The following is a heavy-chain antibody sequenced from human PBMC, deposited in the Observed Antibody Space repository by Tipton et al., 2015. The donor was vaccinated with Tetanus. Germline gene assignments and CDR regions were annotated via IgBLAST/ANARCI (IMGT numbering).Heavy chain of an antibody. Sequence: SLRLSCAASGFTFSNYAMSWVRQAPGKGLEWLSSIRDSGTITYYADSVKGRFTISRDNFKNTLNLQMNSLRAEDTAVYYCAKESSDGWTVTTTSSDYWGQGTLVTVSS. V-gene: IGHV3-23*01. CDR2: IRDSGTIT. D-gene: IGHD4-17*01. CDR1: GFTFSNYA. J-gene: IGHJ4*02. CDR3: AKESSDGWTVTTTSSDY.